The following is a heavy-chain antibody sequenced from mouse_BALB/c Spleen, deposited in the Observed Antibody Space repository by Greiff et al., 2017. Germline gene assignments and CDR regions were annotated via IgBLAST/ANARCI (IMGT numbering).Heavy chain of an antibody. CDR2: INPSNGRT. V-gene: IGHV1S81*02. D-gene: IGHD1-1*01. CDR1: GYTFTSYW. CDR3: ARYYYGSTYRNYFDY. Sequence: VQLQQPGAELVKPGASVKLSCKASGYTFTSYWMHWVKQRPGQGLEWIGEINPSNGRTNYNEKFKSKATLTADKSSSTAYMQLSSLTSVDSAVYFCARYYYGSTYRNYFDYWGQGTTLTVSS. J-gene: IGHJ2*01.